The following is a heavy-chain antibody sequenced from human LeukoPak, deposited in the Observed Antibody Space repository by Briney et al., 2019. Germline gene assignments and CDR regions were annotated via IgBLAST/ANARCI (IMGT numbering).Heavy chain of an antibody. Sequence: PGGSLRLSCAASGFTFSSYAMSWVRQAPGKGLEWVSAISGSGGSTYYADSVKGRFTISRDNSKNTLYLQMNSLRAEDTAVYYRAKDTESGSYGFDYWGQGTLVTVSS. CDR1: GFTFSSYA. CDR3: AKDTESGSYGFDY. CDR2: ISGSGGST. J-gene: IGHJ4*02. D-gene: IGHD1-26*01. V-gene: IGHV3-23*01.